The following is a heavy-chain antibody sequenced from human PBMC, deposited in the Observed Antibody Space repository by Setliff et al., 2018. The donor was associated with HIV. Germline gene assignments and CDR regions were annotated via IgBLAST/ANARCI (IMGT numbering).Heavy chain of an antibody. CDR1: GFTFSNYA. Sequence: LRLSCAASGFTFSNYAMTWVRLAPGQGPQWVALISYDGNNQWYADSVKGRFTISRDNAKNSVYLQMNSLRVEDTAMYYCTKDHLSGWASDCWGQGTLVTVSS. CDR2: ISYDGNNQ. D-gene: IGHD6-19*01. J-gene: IGHJ4*02. V-gene: IGHV3-30*18. CDR3: TKDHLSGWASDC.